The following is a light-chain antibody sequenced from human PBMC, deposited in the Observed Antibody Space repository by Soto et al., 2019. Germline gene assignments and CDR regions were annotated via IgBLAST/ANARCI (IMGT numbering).Light chain of an antibody. V-gene: IGLV2-14*01. J-gene: IGLJ1*01. CDR2: EVT. CDR3: SSYAGSSTYYV. CDR1: SSDVGGFNY. Sequence: QSVLTQPASVSGSPGQSITISCTGASSDVGGFNYVSWYQQHPGKAPQLILYEVTNRPSGISNRFSGSKSGNTASLSISGLQAEDEADYYCSSYAGSSTYYVFGTGTKVTVL.